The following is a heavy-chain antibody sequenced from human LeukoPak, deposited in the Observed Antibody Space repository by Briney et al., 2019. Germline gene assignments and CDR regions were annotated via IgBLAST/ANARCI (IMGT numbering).Heavy chain of an antibody. CDR3: ARGYSSGWKIYYYYYGMDV. J-gene: IGHJ6*02. CDR1: GFTFSSYW. V-gene: IGHV3-7*01. CDR2: IKQDGSEK. Sequence: GGSLRLSCAAAGFTFSSYWMSWVRQAPGKGLEWVANIKQDGSEKYYVDSVKGRFTISRDNAKNSLYLQMNSLRAEDTAVYYCARGYSSGWKIYYYYYGMDVWGQGTTVTVSS. D-gene: IGHD6-19*01.